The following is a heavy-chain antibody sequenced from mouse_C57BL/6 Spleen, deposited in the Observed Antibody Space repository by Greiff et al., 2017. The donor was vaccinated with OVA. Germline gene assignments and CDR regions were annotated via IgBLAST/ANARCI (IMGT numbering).Heavy chain of an antibody. V-gene: IGHV5-17*01. Sequence: EVKLMESGGGLVKPGGSLKLSCAASGFTFSDYGMHWVRQAPEKGLEWVAYISSGSSTIYYADTVKGRFTISRDNAKNTLFLQMTSLRSEDTAMYYCARRWLLYAMDYWGQGTSVTVSS. CDR1: GFTFSDYG. D-gene: IGHD2-3*01. J-gene: IGHJ4*01. CDR2: ISSGSSTI. CDR3: ARRWLLYAMDY.